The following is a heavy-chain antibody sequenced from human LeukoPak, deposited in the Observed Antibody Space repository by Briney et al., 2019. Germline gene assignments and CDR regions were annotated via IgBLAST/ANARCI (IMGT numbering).Heavy chain of an antibody. V-gene: IGHV3-21*01. CDR3: AREVKGIGFDY. Sequence: GSLRLSCAASGFTFSSYSMNWVRLAPGKGLEWVSSISSSSSYIYYADSVKGRFTISRDNAKNSLYLQMNSLRAEDTAVYYCAREVKGIGFDYWGQGTLVTVSS. D-gene: IGHD2-15*01. CDR1: GFTFSSYS. CDR2: ISSSSSYI. J-gene: IGHJ4*02.